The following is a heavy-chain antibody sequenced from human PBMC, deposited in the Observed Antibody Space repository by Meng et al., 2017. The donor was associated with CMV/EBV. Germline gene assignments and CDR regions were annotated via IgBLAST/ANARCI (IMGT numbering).Heavy chain of an antibody. CDR2: ISSSGSTI. Sequence: GESLKISCAASGFTFSDYYMSWIRQAPGKGLEWVSYISSSGSTIYYADSVKGRFTISRDNAKNSLYLQMNSLRAEDTAVYYCARDDLPKTVYYGSGCRHASIDYWGQGTLVTVSS. CDR1: GFTFSDYY. D-gene: IGHD3-10*01. J-gene: IGHJ4*02. V-gene: IGHV3-11*04. CDR3: ARDDLPKTVYYGSGCRHASIDY.